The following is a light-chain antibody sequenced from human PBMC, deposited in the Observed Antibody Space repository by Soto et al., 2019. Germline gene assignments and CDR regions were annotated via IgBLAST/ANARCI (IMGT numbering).Light chain of an antibody. V-gene: IGKV1-5*01. Sequence: DIQMTQSPSTLSASVGDRVTITCRASQSISSWLAWYQQKPGKAPKLLIYDASSLESGVPSRFSGSGSGTEFTLTISSLQPDEFATYYCQQENSFTWTFGQGTKVEIK. CDR3: QQENSFTWT. J-gene: IGKJ1*01. CDR1: QSISSW. CDR2: DAS.